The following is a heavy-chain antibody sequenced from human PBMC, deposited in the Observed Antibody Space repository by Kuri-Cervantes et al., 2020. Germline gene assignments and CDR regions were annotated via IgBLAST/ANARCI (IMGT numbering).Heavy chain of an antibody. J-gene: IGHJ6*02. V-gene: IGHV4-61*02. D-gene: IGHD2-15*01. CDR2: IYTSGST. Sequence: SETLSLTCTVSGGSISSGSYYWSWIRQPAGKGLEWIGRIYTSGSTNYNPSLKSRVTISVDTSKNQFSLKLSSVTAADTAVYYCARGDNYYYYGMDVWGQGTTVTVSS. CDR1: GGSISSGSYY. CDR3: ARGDNYYYYGMDV.